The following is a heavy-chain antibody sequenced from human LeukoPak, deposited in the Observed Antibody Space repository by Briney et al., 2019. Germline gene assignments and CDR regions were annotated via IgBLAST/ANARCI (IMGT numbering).Heavy chain of an antibody. CDR3: AKNSLLRGYPYNWFDP. J-gene: IGHJ5*02. CDR2: IWYDGSNK. CDR1: GFTFSSYG. Sequence: PGGSLRLSCPASGFTFSSYGMHWVRQAPGKGLEWAAVIWYDGSNKYYADSVKGRFTISRDNSKNTLYLQMNSLRAEDTAVYYCAKNSLLRGYPYNWFDPWGQGTLVTVSS. V-gene: IGHV3-33*06. D-gene: IGHD3-22*01.